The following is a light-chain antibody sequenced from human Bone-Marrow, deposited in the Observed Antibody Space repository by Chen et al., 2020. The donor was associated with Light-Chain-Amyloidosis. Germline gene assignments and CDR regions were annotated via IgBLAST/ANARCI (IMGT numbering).Light chain of an antibody. CDR2: DDS. V-gene: IGLV3-21*02. CDR1: NIGSTS. CDR3: QVWDRSSDRPV. J-gene: IGLJ3*02. Sequence: SYVLTQPSSVSVAPGQTATIACGGNNIGSTSVHWYQQTPGQVPLLVVYDDSDRPSGIPERLSGSNSGNTATLTIIRVEAGDEADYYCQVWDRSSDRPVFGGGTKLTVL.